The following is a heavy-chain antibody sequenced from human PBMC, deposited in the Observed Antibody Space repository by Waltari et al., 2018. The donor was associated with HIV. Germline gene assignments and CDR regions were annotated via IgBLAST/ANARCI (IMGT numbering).Heavy chain of an antibody. D-gene: IGHD2-2*01. CDR2: ISSSSSSK. CDR1: GFTFSSYS. J-gene: IGHJ4*02. Sequence: EVQLVESGGGLVQPGGSLRLSCVASGFTFSSYSMNSVRPGPGKGLELVSYISSSSSSKYYAGSVKGRFTISRDSAKNSLYLQMSSLRTEDTAVYYCARDYCSSTSCTVDYWGQGALVTVSS. CDR3: ARDYCSSTSCTVDY. V-gene: IGHV3-48*01.